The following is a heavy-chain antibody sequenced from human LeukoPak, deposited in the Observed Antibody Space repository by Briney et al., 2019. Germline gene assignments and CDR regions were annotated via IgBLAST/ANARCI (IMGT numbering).Heavy chain of an antibody. D-gene: IGHD3-22*01. CDR3: ARDSRHYDSSGYYYGWFDP. CDR1: GYTFTSYY. Sequence: ASVKVSCKASGYTFTSYYMHWVRQAPGQGLEWMGIINPSGGSTSYAQKFQGRVTMTRDMSTSTVYMELSSLRSEDTAVYYCARDSRHYDSSGYYYGWFDPWGQGTLVTVSS. CDR2: INPSGGST. J-gene: IGHJ5*02. V-gene: IGHV1-46*01.